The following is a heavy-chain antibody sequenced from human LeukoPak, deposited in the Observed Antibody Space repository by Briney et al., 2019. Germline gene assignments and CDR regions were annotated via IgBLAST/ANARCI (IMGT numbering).Heavy chain of an antibody. CDR1: GFTVSSTY. V-gene: IGHV3-23*01. D-gene: IGHD2-15*01. CDR2: ISGSGGST. Sequence: PGGSLRLSCAASGFTVSSTYMSWVRQAPGKGLEWVSTISGSGGSTYYADSVKGRFTISRDNSNQVLFLQMSSLGVEDTAVYYCTQSPCSGGSCYSGHFDYWGQGTLVTVSS. CDR3: TQSPCSGGSCYSGHFDY. J-gene: IGHJ4*02.